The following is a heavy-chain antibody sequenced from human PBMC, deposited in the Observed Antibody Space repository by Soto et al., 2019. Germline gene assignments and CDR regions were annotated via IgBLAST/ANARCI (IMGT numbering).Heavy chain of an antibody. CDR1: GGSISSSSYY. V-gene: IGHV4-39*01. CDR2: IYYSGST. Sequence: PSETLSLTCTVSGGSISSSSYYWGWIRQPPGKGLERIGSIYYSGSTYYNPSLKSRVTISVDTSKNQFSLKLSSVTAADTAVYYCARQSPLCSGGSCYPPYFDYWGQGTLVTVSS. J-gene: IGHJ4*02. D-gene: IGHD2-15*01. CDR3: ARQSPLCSGGSCYPPYFDY.